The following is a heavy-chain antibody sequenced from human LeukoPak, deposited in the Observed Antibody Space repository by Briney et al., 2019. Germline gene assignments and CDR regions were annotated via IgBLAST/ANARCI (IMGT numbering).Heavy chain of an antibody. CDR3: ARASLEWLFGRLPPNWFDP. D-gene: IGHD3-3*01. CDR2: FDPEDGET. CDR1: GYTLTELS. J-gene: IGHJ5*02. Sequence: GASVKVSCKVSGYTLTELSMHWVRQAPGKGLEWMGGFDPEDGETIYAQKFQGRVTMTRDTSISTAYMELSRLRSDDTAVYYCARASLEWLFGRLPPNWFDPWGQGTLVTVSS. V-gene: IGHV1-24*01.